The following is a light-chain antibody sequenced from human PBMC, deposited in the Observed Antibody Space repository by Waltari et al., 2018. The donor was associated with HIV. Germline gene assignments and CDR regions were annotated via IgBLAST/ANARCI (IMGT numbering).Light chain of an antibody. CDR2: EAS. J-gene: IGKJ1*01. CDR1: QNIRSW. CDR3: QQYYSYSRT. Sequence: DIQMTQSPSTLSASVGDRVTISCRASQNIRSWLAWYQQKPGKAPNLLIYEASSLESGVPLRFSGSGSGTEFTLTISSLQPDDFATYYCQQYYSYSRTFGQGTKVEIK. V-gene: IGKV1-5*03.